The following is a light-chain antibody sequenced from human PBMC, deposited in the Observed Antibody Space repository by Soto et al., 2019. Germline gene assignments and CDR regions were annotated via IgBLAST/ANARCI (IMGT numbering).Light chain of an antibody. CDR1: SSDIGRYDH. Sequence: QSALTQPASVSGSPGQSITISCTGSSSDIGRYDHVSWYQHHPGKAPKLLISEVSSRPSGVSTRFSGSKSGYTASLTISGLQAEDEADYYCNSHTSGDFRVFGTGTKV. J-gene: IGLJ1*01. V-gene: IGLV2-14*01. CDR3: NSHTSGDFRV. CDR2: EVS.